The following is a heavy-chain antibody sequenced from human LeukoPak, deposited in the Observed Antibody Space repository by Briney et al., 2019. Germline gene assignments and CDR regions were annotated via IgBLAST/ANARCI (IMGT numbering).Heavy chain of an antibody. J-gene: IGHJ2*01. CDR3: ARHARYCSGGSCPAYWYFDL. D-gene: IGHD2-15*01. V-gene: IGHV4-59*08. CDR1: GGSISSYY. CDR2: IYYSGSI. Sequence: SETLSLTCTVSGGSISSYYWSWIRQPPGKGLEWIGYIYYSGSINYSPSLKSRVTISVDTSKNQFSLKLSSVTAADTAVYYCARHARYCSGGSCPAYWYFDLWGRGTLVTVSS.